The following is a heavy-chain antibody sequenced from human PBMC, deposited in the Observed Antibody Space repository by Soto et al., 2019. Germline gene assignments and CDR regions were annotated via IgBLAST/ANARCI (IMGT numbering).Heavy chain of an antibody. V-gene: IGHV3-30-3*01. CDR2: ISYDGSDK. CDR3: ARETEALDS. J-gene: IGHJ4*02. CDR1: GFTFSSYA. Sequence: GGSLRLSCAASGFTFSSYAMHWVRQAPGKGLEWVAVISYDGSDKYYADSVKGRFTISRDNSKNTVYLQMNSLRAEDTAVYYCARETEALDSWGQGTLVTVSS.